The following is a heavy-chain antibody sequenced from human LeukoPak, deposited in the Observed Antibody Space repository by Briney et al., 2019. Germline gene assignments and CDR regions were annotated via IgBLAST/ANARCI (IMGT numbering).Heavy chain of an antibody. J-gene: IGHJ4*01. CDR1: GDSISSTSYY. CDR3: ASRVYGLGSFNY. V-gene: IGHV4-39*01. Sequence: PSETLSLTCTVSGDSISSTSYYWDWIRQPPGKGLEWIGSIYNSGTTYYNPSLKSRVTISVDTSKNQFSLKVISVTAADTAVYYCASRVYGLGSFNYWGQGTLVTVSS. D-gene: IGHD3-10*01. CDR2: IYNSGTT.